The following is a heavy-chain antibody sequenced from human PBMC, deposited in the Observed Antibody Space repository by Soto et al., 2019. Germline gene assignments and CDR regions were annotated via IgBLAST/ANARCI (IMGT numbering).Heavy chain of an antibody. CDR3: PGDQEKQFRIAAAGPACDFDY. J-gene: IGHJ4*02. D-gene: IGHD6-13*01. Sequence: GGSLRLSCAASGFTFSSYSMNWVRQAPGKGLEWVSSISSSSSYIYYADSVKGRFTISSDNAKNSLYLQMNSLRAEERAVYYCPGDQEKQFRIAAAGPACDFDYWGQGTLVTVSS. CDR1: GFTFSSYS. V-gene: IGHV3-21*01. CDR2: ISSSSSYI.